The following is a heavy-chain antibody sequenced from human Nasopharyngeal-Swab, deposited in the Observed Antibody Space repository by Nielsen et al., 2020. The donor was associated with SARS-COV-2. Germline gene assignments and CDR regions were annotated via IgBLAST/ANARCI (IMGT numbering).Heavy chain of an antibody. D-gene: IGHD3-22*01. V-gene: IGHV4-30-4*07. Sequence: WIRQPPGKGLEWMGYIYYSGSTYYNPSLKSRVTISVDTSKNQFSLKLSSVTAADTAVYYCARGPYSSGYPYYYYYYMDVWGKGTTVTVSS. CDR3: ARGPYSSGYPYYYYYYMDV. CDR2: IYYSGST. J-gene: IGHJ6*03.